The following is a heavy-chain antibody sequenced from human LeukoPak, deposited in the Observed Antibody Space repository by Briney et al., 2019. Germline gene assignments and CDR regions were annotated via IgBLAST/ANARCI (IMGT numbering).Heavy chain of an antibody. D-gene: IGHD2-21*01. CDR1: GFTFSSYA. Sequence: PGGSLRLSCAASGFTFSSYAMSWVRQAPGKGLEWVSAISGSGGSTYYADSVKGRFTISRDNSKNTLYLQMNSLRAEDTAVYYRAKDRGYSHYFDYWGQGTLVTVSS. J-gene: IGHJ4*02. CDR3: AKDRGYSHYFDY. CDR2: ISGSGGST. V-gene: IGHV3-23*01.